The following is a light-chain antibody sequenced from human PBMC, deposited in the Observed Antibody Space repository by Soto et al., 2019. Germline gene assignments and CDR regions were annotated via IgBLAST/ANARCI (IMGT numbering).Light chain of an antibody. CDR3: SSSTSTSTYV. CDR1: SSDVGGYNY. Sequence: QSVLTQPASVSGSPGQSITISCTGTSSDVGGYNYVSWYQQHPGKAPKLMIYEVSDRPSGVSNRFSGSKSGNTASLTISGLQAEDEADYSCSSSTSTSTYVFGPGTTVTVL. V-gene: IGLV2-14*01. CDR2: EVS. J-gene: IGLJ1*01.